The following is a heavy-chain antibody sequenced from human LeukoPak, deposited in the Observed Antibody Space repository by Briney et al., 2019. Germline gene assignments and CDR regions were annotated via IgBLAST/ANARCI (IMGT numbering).Heavy chain of an antibody. V-gene: IGHV3-30*03. CDR3: ARRATPGYDSSGYPHDAFDI. CDR2: ISYDGSNK. Sequence: GGSLRLSCAASGFTFSSYGMHWVRQAPGKGLEWVAVISYDGSNKYYADCVKGRFTISRDNSKNTLYLQMNSLRAEDTAVYYCARRATPGYDSSGYPHDAFDIWGQGTMVTVSS. D-gene: IGHD3-22*01. J-gene: IGHJ3*02. CDR1: GFTFSSYG.